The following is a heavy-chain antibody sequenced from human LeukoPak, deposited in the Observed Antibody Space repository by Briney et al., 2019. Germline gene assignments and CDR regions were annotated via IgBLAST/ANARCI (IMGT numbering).Heavy chain of an antibody. CDR1: GASISSYC. D-gene: IGHD3-3*01. Sequence: SETLSLTCTVSGASISSYCWNWIRQSPGKGLEWIGFIYYVGSTHYSPSLNSRVTMSVDTSKNQISLRLSSVSAADTAIYYCARRNYDFWSDYGLDVWGQGTPVTVSS. CDR2: IYYVGST. V-gene: IGHV4-59*01. CDR3: ARRNYDFWSDYGLDV. J-gene: IGHJ6*02.